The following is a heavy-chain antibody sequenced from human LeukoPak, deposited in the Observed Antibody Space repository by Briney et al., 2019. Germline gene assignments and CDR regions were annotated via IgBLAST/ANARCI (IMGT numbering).Heavy chain of an antibody. CDR2: ISYDGSNK. J-gene: IGHJ4*02. CDR1: GFTFSSYG. D-gene: IGHD5-18*01. V-gene: IGHV3-30*18. Sequence: GGSLRLSCAASGFTFSSYGMHWVRQAPGKGLEWVAVISYDGSNKYYADSVKGRFTISRDNSKNTLYLQMNSLRAEDTAVYYCAKAAVWIQLWNIDYWGQGTLVTVSS. CDR3: AKAAVWIQLWNIDY.